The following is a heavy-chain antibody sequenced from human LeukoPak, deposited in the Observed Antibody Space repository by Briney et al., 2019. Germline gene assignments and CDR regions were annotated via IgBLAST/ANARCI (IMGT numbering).Heavy chain of an antibody. Sequence: GSLRLSCAASGFTFSSYAMHWVRQAPGKGLEWVAVISYYGSNKYYADSVKGRFTISRDNSKNTLYLQMNSLRAEDTAVYYCARDRAERYYYGSGSRYSPSAYYYGMDVWGQGTTVTVSS. CDR2: ISYYGSNK. CDR1: GFTFSSYA. CDR3: ARDRAERYYYGSGSRYSPSAYYYGMDV. J-gene: IGHJ6*02. D-gene: IGHD3-10*01. V-gene: IGHV3-30-3*01.